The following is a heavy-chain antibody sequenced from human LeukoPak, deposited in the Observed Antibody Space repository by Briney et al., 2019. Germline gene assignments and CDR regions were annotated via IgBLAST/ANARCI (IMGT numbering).Heavy chain of an antibody. D-gene: IGHD3-10*01. V-gene: IGHV1-24*01. CDR1: RYTFTGYY. Sequence: ASVKVSCKASRYTFTGYYMHWVRQAPGKGLEWMGGFDPVDGETIYAQKFQGRVTMTEDTSTDTAYMELSSLRSEDTAVYYCATMRITMVRGQFDYWGQGTQVTVSS. CDR2: FDPVDGET. J-gene: IGHJ4*02. CDR3: ATMRITMVRGQFDY.